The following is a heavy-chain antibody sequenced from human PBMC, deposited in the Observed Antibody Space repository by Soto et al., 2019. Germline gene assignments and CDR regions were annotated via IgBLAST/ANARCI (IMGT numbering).Heavy chain of an antibody. CDR1: GGSISSGGYY. Sequence: QVQLQESGPGLVKPSQTLSLTCTVSGGSISSGGYYWSWIRPHPGKGLEWLGYLCYSGSPYYYPSRKSRVTIPVDTSKNQFDLKLSSVTAADTAVYDCARVPTYYYGSGTENWFDPWGQGTLVTVSS. CDR2: LCYSGSP. D-gene: IGHD3-10*01. J-gene: IGHJ5*02. V-gene: IGHV4-31*03. CDR3: ARVPTYYYGSGTENWFDP.